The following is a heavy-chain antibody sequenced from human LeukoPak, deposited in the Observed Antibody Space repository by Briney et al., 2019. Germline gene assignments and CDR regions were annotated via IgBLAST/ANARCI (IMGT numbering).Heavy chain of an antibody. CDR2: MNPNSGNT. V-gene: IGHV1-8*01. CDR3: ARGRVGIAAAGTRRRYYYYMDV. D-gene: IGHD6-13*01. CDR1: GYTFTSYD. Sequence: GASVKVSCKASGYTFTSYDINWVRQATGQGLEWMGWMNPNSGNTGYAQKFQGRVTMTRNTSISTAYMELGSLRSEDTAVYYCARGRVGIAAAGTRRRYYYYMDVWGKGTTVTVSS. J-gene: IGHJ6*03.